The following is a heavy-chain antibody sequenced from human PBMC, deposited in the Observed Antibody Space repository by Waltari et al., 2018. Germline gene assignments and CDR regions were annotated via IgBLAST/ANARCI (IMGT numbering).Heavy chain of an antibody. CDR1: GFSFGGVA. Sequence: QLLESGGGLVQPGGSLRLSCAASGFSFGGVAMHWVRQAPGKGLEWVSGLSGSGATTYYADSVRGRFTVSRDNSRNTVDLQMNSLRAEDTAVYYCAKAFRGYSGSYFDIWGRGTLVAVS. CDR3: AKAFRGYSGSYFDI. D-gene: IGHD5-12*01. V-gene: IGHV3-23*01. CDR2: LSGSGATT. J-gene: IGHJ4*02.